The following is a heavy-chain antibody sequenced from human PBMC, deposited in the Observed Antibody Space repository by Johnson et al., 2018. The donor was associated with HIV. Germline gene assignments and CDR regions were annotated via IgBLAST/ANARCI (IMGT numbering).Heavy chain of an antibody. CDR1: GFTFSSYA. V-gene: IGHV3-48*04. CDR3: ARDQKSSCTCDAFDI. CDR2: ISSSGSTI. D-gene: IGHD6-13*01. Sequence: VQLVESGGGVVQPGRSLRLSCAASGFTFSSYAMHWVRQAPGKGLEWVSYISSSGSTIYYAASVKGRFTISRDNAKNSLYLQMNSLRAEDTAVYYCARDQKSSCTCDAFDIWGQGTMVTVSS. J-gene: IGHJ3*02.